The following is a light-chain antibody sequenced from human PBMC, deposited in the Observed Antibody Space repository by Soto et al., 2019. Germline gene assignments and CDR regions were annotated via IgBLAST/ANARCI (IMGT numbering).Light chain of an antibody. V-gene: IGKV1-33*01. Sequence: DIQMTQSPSSLSASVGDRVTITCQASQDINSYLSWYQQRPGKAPKLLIYDAFTLETGVPSRFSGSGSGTDFIFTISSLQPEDSATYYCQQYDTFPVTFGQGTLRRL. CDR1: QDINSY. J-gene: IGKJ5*01. CDR3: QQYDTFPVT. CDR2: DAF.